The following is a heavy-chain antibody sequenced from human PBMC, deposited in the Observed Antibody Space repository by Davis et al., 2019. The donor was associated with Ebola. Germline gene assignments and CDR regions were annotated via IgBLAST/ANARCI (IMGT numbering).Heavy chain of an antibody. Sequence: GESLKISCAASGFTFSSYSMNWVRQAPGKGLEWVSYISSSSSTIYYADSVKGRFTISRDNAKNSLYLQMNSLRAEDTAVYYCARDNWNGYYYYGMDVWGQGTTVTVSS. V-gene: IGHV3-48*04. CDR1: GFTFSSYS. CDR3: ARDNWNGYYYYGMDV. J-gene: IGHJ6*02. D-gene: IGHD1-20*01. CDR2: ISSSSSTI.